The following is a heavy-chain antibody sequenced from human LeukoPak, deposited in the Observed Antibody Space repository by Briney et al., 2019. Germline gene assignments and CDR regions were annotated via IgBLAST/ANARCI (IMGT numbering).Heavy chain of an antibody. J-gene: IGHJ4*02. V-gene: IGHV3-43*01. CDR1: GFTFSTYG. D-gene: IGHD3-16*01. Sequence: GGSLRLSCAASGFTFSTYGMHWVRQAPGRGLEWVSLHSWDGGSTYYTDSVKGRFTISRDNSKNSLYLQMNSLRTEDTALYYCAREGATSIYFDYWGQGTLVTVSS. CDR3: AREGATSIYFDY. CDR2: HSWDGGST.